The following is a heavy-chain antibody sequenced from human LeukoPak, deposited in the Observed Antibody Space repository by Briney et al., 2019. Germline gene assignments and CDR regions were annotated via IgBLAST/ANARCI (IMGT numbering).Heavy chain of an antibody. J-gene: IGHJ5*02. CDR3: ARLVGWYPPPTPYNWFDP. CDR1: GGSISSSSYY. D-gene: IGHD2-15*01. V-gene: IGHV4-39*01. CDR2: IYYSGST. Sequence: SETLSLTCTVSGGSISSSSYYWGWIRQPPGKGLEWIGSIYYSGSTYYNPSLKSRVTISVDTSKNQFSLKLSSVTAADTAVYYCARLVGWYPPPTPYNWFDPWGQGTLVTVSS.